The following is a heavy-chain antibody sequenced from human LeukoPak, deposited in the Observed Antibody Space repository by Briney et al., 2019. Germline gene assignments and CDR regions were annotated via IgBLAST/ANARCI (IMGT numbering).Heavy chain of an antibody. J-gene: IGHJ5*02. CDR3: ARNRVLVWGFDP. D-gene: IGHD2-8*01. CDR1: GYSISSGYY. CDR2: IYHSGST. V-gene: IGHV4-38-2*01. Sequence: SETLSLTCAVSGYSISSGYYWGWIRQPPGKGLEWIGSIYHSGSTYYNPSLKSRVTISVDTSKNQFSLKLSSVTAADTAVYYCARNRVLVWGFDPWGQGTLVTVSS.